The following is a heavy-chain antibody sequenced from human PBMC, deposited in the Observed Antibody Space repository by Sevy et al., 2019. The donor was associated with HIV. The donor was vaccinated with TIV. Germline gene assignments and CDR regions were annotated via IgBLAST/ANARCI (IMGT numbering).Heavy chain of an antibody. V-gene: IGHV3-7*01. Sequence: GGSLRLSCAASGFTFSSYWMSWVRQAPGKGLEWVANIKQDGSEKYYVDSVKGRFTISRDNAKNSLYLQMNSLRAEDTAVYYCARVGYSSSSWTKYGMDVWGQGTTVTVSS. CDR2: IKQDGSEK. J-gene: IGHJ6*02. CDR1: GFTFSSYW. CDR3: ARVGYSSSSWTKYGMDV. D-gene: IGHD6-13*01.